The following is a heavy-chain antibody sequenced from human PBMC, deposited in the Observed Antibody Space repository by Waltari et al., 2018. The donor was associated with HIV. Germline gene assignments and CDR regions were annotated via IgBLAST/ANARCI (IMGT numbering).Heavy chain of an antibody. CDR1: GFTLTNAW. CDR2: IKSEDDGGTT. Sequence: CAASGFTLTNAWMSWVRQAPGKGLEWVGRIKSEDDGGTTDYAAPVKGRFTISRDDSKNALYLQMNSLKTEDTALYYCTSTGGGITDYWGQGTLVTVSS. D-gene: IGHD2-15*01. CDR3: TSTGGGITDY. J-gene: IGHJ4*02. V-gene: IGHV3-15*01.